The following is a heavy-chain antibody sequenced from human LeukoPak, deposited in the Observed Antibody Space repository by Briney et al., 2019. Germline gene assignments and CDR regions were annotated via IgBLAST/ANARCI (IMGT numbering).Heavy chain of an antibody. CDR1: GGTFSSYA. V-gene: IGHV1-69*10. J-gene: IGHJ4*02. D-gene: IGHD3-22*01. CDR2: IIPILGIA. CDR3: AIYYDSSGYYSPFDY. Sequence: SVKVSCKASGGTFSSYAISWVRQAHGQGLEWMGRIIPILGIANYAQKFQGRVTTTADKSTSTAYMELSSLRSEDTAVYYCAIYYDSSGYYSPFDYWGQGTLVTVSS.